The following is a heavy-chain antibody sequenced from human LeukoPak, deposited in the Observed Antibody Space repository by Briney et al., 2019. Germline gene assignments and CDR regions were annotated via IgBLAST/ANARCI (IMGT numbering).Heavy chain of an antibody. V-gene: IGHV3-23*01. D-gene: IGHD6-19*01. Sequence: GGSLRLSCAASGFTFSSYATSWVRQAPGKGLEWVSAISGSGGSTYYADSVKGRFTISRDNSKNTLYLQMNSLRAEDTAVYYCAKYPYSSGPLQYFDYWGQGTLVTVSS. CDR2: ISGSGGST. J-gene: IGHJ4*02. CDR3: AKYPYSSGPLQYFDY. CDR1: GFTFSSYA.